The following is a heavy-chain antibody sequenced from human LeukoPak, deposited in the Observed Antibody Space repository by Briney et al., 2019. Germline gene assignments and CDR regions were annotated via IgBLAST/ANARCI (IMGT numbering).Heavy chain of an antibody. D-gene: IGHD5-24*01. CDR3: ARDSGWLPPAFDI. CDR2: IYYSGST. V-gene: IGHV4-59*01. CDR1: GGSISSYY. J-gene: IGHJ3*02. Sequence: PSETLSLTCTVSGGSISSYYWSWIRQPPGKGLEWIGYIYYSGSTNFNPSLKSRVTISVDTSKNQFSLKLSSVTAADTAVYYCARDSGWLPPAFDIWGQGTMVTVSS.